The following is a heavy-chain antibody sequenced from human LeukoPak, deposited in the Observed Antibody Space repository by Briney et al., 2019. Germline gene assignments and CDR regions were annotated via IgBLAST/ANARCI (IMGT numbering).Heavy chain of an antibody. CDR3: ARVQVVPAATTIDY. CDR1: GGSFSGYY. V-gene: IGHV4-34*01. J-gene: IGHJ4*02. D-gene: IGHD2-2*01. Sequence: PSETLSLTCAVYGGSFSGYYWSWIRQPPGKGLEWIGVINHSGSTNYNPSLKSRVTISVDTSKNQFSLKLSSVTAADTAVYYCARVQVVPAATTIDYWGQGTLVTVSS. CDR2: INHSGST.